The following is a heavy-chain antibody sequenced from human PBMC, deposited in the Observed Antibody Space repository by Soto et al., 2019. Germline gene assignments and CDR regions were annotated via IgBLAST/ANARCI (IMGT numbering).Heavy chain of an antibody. D-gene: IGHD3-10*01. V-gene: IGHV4-59*12. Sequence: SETLSLTCTVSGGSISSYYWTWIRQPPGKGLEWIGYIYYSGSTNYNPSLKSRVTISVATSKTQFSLKLSSVTAADTAVYYCARDGLLWFGEAAFDIWGQGTMVTVSS. J-gene: IGHJ3*02. CDR1: GGSISSYY. CDR3: ARDGLLWFGEAAFDI. CDR2: IYYSGST.